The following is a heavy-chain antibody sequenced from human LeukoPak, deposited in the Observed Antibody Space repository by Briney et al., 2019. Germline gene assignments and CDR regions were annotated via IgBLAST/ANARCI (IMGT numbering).Heavy chain of an antibody. CDR3: ARNWFDP. J-gene: IGHJ5*02. CDR2: IYYSGST. CDR1: GGSFSGYY. V-gene: IGHV4-34*01. Sequence: PSETPSLTCAVYGGSFSGYYWSWIRQPPGKGLEWIGSIYYSGSTYYNPSLKSRVTISVDTSKNQFSLKLSSVTAADTAVYYCARNWFDPWGQGTLVTVSS.